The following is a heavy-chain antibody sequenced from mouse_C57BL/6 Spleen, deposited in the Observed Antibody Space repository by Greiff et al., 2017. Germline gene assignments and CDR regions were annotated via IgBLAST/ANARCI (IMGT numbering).Heavy chain of an antibody. J-gene: IGHJ2*01. CDR2: IYPGNSDT. D-gene: IGHD1-1*01. CDR1: GYTFTSYW. V-gene: IGHV1-5*01. Sequence: VQLQQSGTVLARPGASVKMSCKTSGYTFTSYWMHWVKQRPGQGLEWIGAIYPGNSDTSYNQKFKGKAKLTAVTSASTAYMELSSLTNEYSAVYYCTTVVAGGDYFDYWGQGTTLTVSS. CDR3: TTVVAGGDYFDY.